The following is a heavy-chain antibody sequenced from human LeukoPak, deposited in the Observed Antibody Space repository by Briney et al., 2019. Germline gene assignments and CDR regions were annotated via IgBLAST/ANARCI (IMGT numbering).Heavy chain of an antibody. V-gene: IGHV1-69*04. CDR1: GGTFSSYA. CDR2: IIPILGIA. CDR3: ARDHIVATINPFDY. D-gene: IGHD5-12*01. Sequence: SVKVSCKASGGTFSSYAISWVRQAPGQGLEWMGRIIPILGIANYAQKFQGRVTITADKSTSTAYMELSSLRSEDTAVYYCARDHIVATINPFDYWGQGTLVTVSS. J-gene: IGHJ4*02.